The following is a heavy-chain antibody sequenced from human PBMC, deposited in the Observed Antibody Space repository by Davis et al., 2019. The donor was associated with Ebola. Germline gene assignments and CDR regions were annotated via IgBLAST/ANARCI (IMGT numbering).Heavy chain of an antibody. Sequence: AASVKVSCKVSGYTLTELSMHWVRQAPGKGLEWMGGFDPEDGETIYAQKFQGRVTMTEDTSTDTAYMELSSLRSEDTAVYYCATDVWGGDYGDYVGSYWSQGTLVTVST. CDR2: FDPEDGET. J-gene: IGHJ4*02. V-gene: IGHV1-24*01. D-gene: IGHD4-17*01. CDR3: ATDVWGGDYGDYVGSY. CDR1: GYTLTELS.